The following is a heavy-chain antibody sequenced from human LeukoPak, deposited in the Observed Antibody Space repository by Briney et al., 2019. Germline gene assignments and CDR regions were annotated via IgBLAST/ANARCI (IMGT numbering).Heavy chain of an antibody. J-gene: IGHJ4*02. V-gene: IGHV1-8*03. CDR2: MNPNSGNT. D-gene: IGHD5-24*01. CDR3: ARGSLVRWLQTHPYYFDY. CDR1: GYTFTSYD. Sequence: ASVKVSCKASGYTFTSYDINWVRQATGQGLEWMGWMNPNSGNTGYAQKFQGRVTITRNTSISTAYMELSSLRSEDTAVYYCARGSLVRWLQTHPYYFDYWGQGTLVTVSS.